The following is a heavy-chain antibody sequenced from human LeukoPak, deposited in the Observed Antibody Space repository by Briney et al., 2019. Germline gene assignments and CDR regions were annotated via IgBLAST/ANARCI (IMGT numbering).Heavy chain of an antibody. V-gene: IGHV1-46*01. D-gene: IGHD3-10*01. CDR3: ARALLWFGEPSHIDY. CDR1: GYTFTSYY. Sequence: ASVKVSCKASGYTFTSYYMQWVRQAPGQGLEWMGIINPSSSSTSYAQKFQGRVTMTRDTSTSTAYMELRSLRSDDTAVYYCARALLWFGEPSHIDYWGQGTLVTASS. CDR2: INPSSSST. J-gene: IGHJ4*02.